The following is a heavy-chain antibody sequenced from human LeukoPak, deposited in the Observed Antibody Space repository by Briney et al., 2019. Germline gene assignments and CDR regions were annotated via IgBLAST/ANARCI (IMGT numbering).Heavy chain of an antibody. CDR1: GFTFSSYW. J-gene: IGHJ4*02. D-gene: IGHD1-26*01. CDR3: AVGGPTRPDLDY. Sequence: GGSLRLSCAASGFTFSSYWMNWVRQAPGKGLEWAANIKQDGSEKYYVDSVKGRFTISRDNAKNSLYLQMNSLRAEDTAVYYCAVGGPTRPDLDYWGQGTLVTVSS. V-gene: IGHV3-7*01. CDR2: IKQDGSEK.